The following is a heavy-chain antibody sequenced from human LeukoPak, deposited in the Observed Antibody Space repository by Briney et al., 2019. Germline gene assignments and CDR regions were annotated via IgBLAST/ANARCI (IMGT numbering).Heavy chain of an antibody. D-gene: IGHD4-17*01. Sequence: ASVKVSFKLSGDTLSDLSMHWVRQAPGKGLEWMGGFDPEDGETLYTQKFQGRVTMTEDTSTETAYMELSSLRFEDTAIYYCATAYGGGFDYWGQGTMVTVSS. J-gene: IGHJ4*02. CDR1: GDTLSDLS. CDR3: ATAYGGGFDY. CDR2: FDPEDGET. V-gene: IGHV1-24*01.